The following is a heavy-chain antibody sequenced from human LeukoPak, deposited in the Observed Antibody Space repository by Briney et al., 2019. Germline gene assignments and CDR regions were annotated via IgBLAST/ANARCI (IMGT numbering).Heavy chain of an antibody. V-gene: IGHV1-18*01. J-gene: IGHJ4*02. CDR1: GYTFTSYG. CDR2: ISAYNGNT. D-gene: IGHD3-22*01. Sequence: GASVKVSCKASGYTFTSYGISWVRQAPGQGLEWRGWISAYNGNTNYAQKLQGRVTITTDTSTSTAYMELRSLRSDDTAVYYCARADYYDSSGYSLNDYWGQGTLVTVSS. CDR3: ARADYYDSSGYSLNDY.